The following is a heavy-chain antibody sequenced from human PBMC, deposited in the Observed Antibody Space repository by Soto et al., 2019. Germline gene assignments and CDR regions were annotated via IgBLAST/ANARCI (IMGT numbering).Heavy chain of an antibody. J-gene: IGHJ1*01. Sequence: EVQLVESGGGLVQPGGSLRLSCAASGFTFSRTWMSWVRQAPGKGLEWVANIKEDGSEKYYVDSVEGRFTISRDNDQNSLYLQMNSLRVDDTAVYYCARDETWGQGTLVTVSS. CDR3: ARDET. CDR2: IKEDGSEK. CDR1: GFTFSRTW. V-gene: IGHV3-7*01.